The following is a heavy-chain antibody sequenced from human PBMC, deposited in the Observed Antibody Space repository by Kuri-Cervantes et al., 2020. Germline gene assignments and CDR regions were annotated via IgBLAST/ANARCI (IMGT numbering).Heavy chain of an antibody. CDR2: ISSSSSTI. V-gene: IGHV3-48*01. Sequence: GESLKISCAASGFTFSSYSMNWVRQAPGKGLEWVSYISSSSSTIYYADSVKGRFTISRDNSKNTPYLQMNSLRAEDTAVYYCARDGGSSSWYSLDGGMDVWGQGTTVTVSS. CDR3: ARDGGSSSWYSLDGGMDV. CDR1: GFTFSSYS. J-gene: IGHJ6*02. D-gene: IGHD6-13*01.